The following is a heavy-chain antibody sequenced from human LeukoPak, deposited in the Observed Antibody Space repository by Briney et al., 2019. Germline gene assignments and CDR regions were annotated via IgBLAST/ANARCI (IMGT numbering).Heavy chain of an antibody. CDR2: INHSGST. D-gene: IGHD2-2*01. V-gene: IGHV4-34*01. Sequence: SETLSLTCAVYGGSFSGYYWSWIRQPPEKGLEWIGEINHSGSTNYNPSLKSRVTISVDTSKNQFSLKLSSVTAADTAVYYCASTRARKYCSSTSCRFDYWGQGTLVTVSS. CDR1: GGSFSGYY. CDR3: ASTRARKYCSSTSCRFDY. J-gene: IGHJ4*02.